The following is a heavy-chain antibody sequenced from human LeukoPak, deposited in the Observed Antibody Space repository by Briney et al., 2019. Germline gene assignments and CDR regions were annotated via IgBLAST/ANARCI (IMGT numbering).Heavy chain of an antibody. V-gene: IGHV3-23*01. Sequence: GGSLRLSCAASGFCFTKYAMNWVRQAPGKGLEWVAVVIGSSGATDYADSVKGRFTISRDNPKDTLFLQMNSLRAEDTAIYYCAKGAYDFLEIAYFDYWGQGALVTVSS. CDR1: GFCFTKYA. D-gene: IGHD3-3*01. CDR2: VIGSSGAT. J-gene: IGHJ4*02. CDR3: AKGAYDFLEIAYFDY.